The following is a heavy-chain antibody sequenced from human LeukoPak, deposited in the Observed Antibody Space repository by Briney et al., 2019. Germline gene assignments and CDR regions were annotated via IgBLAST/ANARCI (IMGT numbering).Heavy chain of an antibody. D-gene: IGHD6-19*01. J-gene: IGHJ4*02. Sequence: PGASLRLSCAASGFTFSSYAMSWVRQAPGKGLEWVSAISGSGGNTYYADSVKGRFTISRDNSKNTLYLQMNSLRAEDTAVYYCAKVSEEGAYSSGWYVEGYYFDYWGQGTLVTVSS. V-gene: IGHV3-23*01. CDR2: ISGSGGNT. CDR3: AKVSEEGAYSSGWYVEGYYFDY. CDR1: GFTFSSYA.